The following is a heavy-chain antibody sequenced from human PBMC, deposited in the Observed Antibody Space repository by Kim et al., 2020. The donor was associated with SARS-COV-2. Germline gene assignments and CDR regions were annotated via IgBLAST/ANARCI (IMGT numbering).Heavy chain of an antibody. D-gene: IGHD3-22*01. V-gene: IGHV4-39*01. J-gene: IGHJ4*02. CDR2: IYYSGTT. CDR3: ARQDPVPYYYDCSGYYSDY. CDR1: GGPISSVNYY. Sequence: SETLSLTCTVSGGPISSVNYYWGWIRQPPGKGLEWIGTIYYSGTTYYNPSLKRRFTISVDTSKNQFSLKLCSVTAADTAVYYCARQDPVPYYYDCSGYYSDYWGQGTLVTVPS.